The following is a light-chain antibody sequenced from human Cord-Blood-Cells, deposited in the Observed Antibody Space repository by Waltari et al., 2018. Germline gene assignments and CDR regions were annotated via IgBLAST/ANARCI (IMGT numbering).Light chain of an antibody. J-gene: IGLJ3*02. CDR2: EGS. CDR1: SSDVGSYNL. CDR3: CSYAGSSTLV. Sequence: QSALTQPASVSGSPGQSITIPCTGTSSDVGSYNLVSWYQQHPGKAPKLMIYEGSKRPSGVSNRFSGSKSDNTASLTISGLQAEDEADYYCCSYAGSSTLVFGGGTKLTVL. V-gene: IGLV2-23*01.